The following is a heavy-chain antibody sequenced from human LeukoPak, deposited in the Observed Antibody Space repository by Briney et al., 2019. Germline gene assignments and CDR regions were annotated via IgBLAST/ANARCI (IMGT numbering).Heavy chain of an antibody. Sequence: SETLSLTCTVSGGSISSSSYYWGWIRQSPGKGLEWIGSIYYSGSTHYNPSLKSRVTISVDTSKNHFSLKLSSVTAADTAVYYCATGGVGATVWFDPWGQGTLVTVSS. CDR3: ATGGVGATVWFDP. CDR1: GGSISSSSYY. D-gene: IGHD1-26*01. V-gene: IGHV4-39*07. CDR2: IYYSGST. J-gene: IGHJ5*02.